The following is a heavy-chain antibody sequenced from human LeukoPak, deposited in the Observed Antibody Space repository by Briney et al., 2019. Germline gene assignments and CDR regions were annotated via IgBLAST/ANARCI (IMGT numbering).Heavy chain of an antibody. J-gene: IGHJ6*03. Sequence: PGGSLRLSCGASGLYFSGYSMSWVRQAPGKGLEWLASINSGSTYMYYGDSVKGRFTISREKAKNSLHLQMDSMRVEDTAVYFCARVEATTGRNYPYYYMDVWGKGTTVTVSS. CDR2: INSGSTYM. V-gene: IGHV3-21*01. CDR1: GLYFSGYS. D-gene: IGHD1-1*01. CDR3: ARVEATTGRNYPYYYMDV.